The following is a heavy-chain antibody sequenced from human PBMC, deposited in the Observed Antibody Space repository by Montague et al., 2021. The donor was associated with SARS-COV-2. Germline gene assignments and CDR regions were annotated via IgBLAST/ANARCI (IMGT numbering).Heavy chain of an antibody. Sequence: SETLSLTCSVSGDSITPYGDSIGGYFWSWIRQPAGKGLEWIGRIYANGNFDYNPSLNSRVSMSMDTSKQEFSMRLISVTAAGTAVYYCAGDAYYFGPGRAKHGGFDGWGEGSLVTDSS. J-gene: IGHJ5*02. D-gene: IGHD2/OR15-2a*01. CDR3: AGDAYYFGPGRAKHGGFDG. CDR2: IYANGNF. V-gene: IGHV4-4*07. CDR1: GDSITPYGDSIGGYF.